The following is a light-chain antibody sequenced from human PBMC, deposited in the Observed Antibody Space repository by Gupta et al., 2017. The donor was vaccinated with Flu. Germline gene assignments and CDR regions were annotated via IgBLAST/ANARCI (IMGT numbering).Light chain of an antibody. CDR2: DNN. V-gene: IGLV1-51*01. J-gene: IGLJ2*01. Sequence: QSVLTQPPSVSAAPGQKVTISCSGSSSNIGNNYVSWYQQLPKTAPKLLIYDNNKRPSGIPDRFSGSRSGTSATLGITGLQTGDEADYYCGTWDSSLSAVVFGRDQADRP. CDR1: SSNIGNNY. CDR3: GTWDSSLSAVV.